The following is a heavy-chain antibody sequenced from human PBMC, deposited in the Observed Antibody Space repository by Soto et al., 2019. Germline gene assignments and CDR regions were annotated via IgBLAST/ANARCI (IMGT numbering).Heavy chain of an antibody. CDR2: IWYDGSNK. D-gene: IGHD1-26*01. J-gene: IGHJ4*02. CDR3: AREGSVGVTSGGPLDC. CDR1: GFTSSSYG. V-gene: IGHV3-33*01. Sequence: QVQLVESGGGVVQPGRSLRLSCAASGFTSSSYGMHWVRQAPGKGLEWVAVIWYDGSNKYHADSVKGRFTISRDNSKNTLYLHMNSPRAEDTAVYYCAREGSVGVTSGGPLDCWGQGTLVTVSS.